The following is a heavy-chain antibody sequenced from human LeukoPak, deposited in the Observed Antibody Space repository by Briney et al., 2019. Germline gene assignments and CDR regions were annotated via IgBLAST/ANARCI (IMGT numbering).Heavy chain of an antibody. D-gene: IGHD5-24*01. J-gene: IGHJ3*02. CDR2: ISYSGST. CDR3: ARDDRDGYNQRGRKGHDAFDI. V-gene: IGHV4-59*01. CDR1: GGAITSYY. Sequence: SETLSLTCGVSGGAITSYYWSWIRQPPGKGLEWIGYISYSGSTNYNPSLKSRVTISVDTSKNQFSLKLSSVTAADTAVYYCARDDRDGYNQRGRKGHDAFDIWGQGTMVTVSS.